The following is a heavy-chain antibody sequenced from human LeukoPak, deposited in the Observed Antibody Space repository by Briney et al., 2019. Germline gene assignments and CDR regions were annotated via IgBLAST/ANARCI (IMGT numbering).Heavy chain of an antibody. Sequence: PGGSLRLSCAASGFTFSSYGMHWVRQAPGKGLEWVAFIRYDGSNKYYADSVKGRFTISRDNSKNTLYLQMNSLRAEDTAVYYCAKDYGSGCSGGSCYSAEYFQHWGQGTLVTVSS. CDR3: AKDYGSGCSGGSCYSAEYFQH. J-gene: IGHJ1*01. D-gene: IGHD2-15*01. CDR1: GFTFSSYG. CDR2: IRYDGSNK. V-gene: IGHV3-30*02.